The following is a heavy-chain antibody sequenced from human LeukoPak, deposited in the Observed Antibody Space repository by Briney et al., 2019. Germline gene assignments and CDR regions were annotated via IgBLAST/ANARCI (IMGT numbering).Heavy chain of an antibody. V-gene: IGHV4-34*01. J-gene: IGHJ6*02. CDR1: GGSFSGYY. D-gene: IGHD5-24*01. CDR3: ARQGRDGYNTDYYYYGMDV. CDR2: INHSGST. Sequence: PSETLSLTCAVYGGSFSGYYWSWIRQPPGKGLEWIGEINHSGSTNYNPSLKSRVTISVDTSKNQFSLKLSSVTAADTAVYYCARQGRDGYNTDYYYYGMDVWGQGTTVTVSS.